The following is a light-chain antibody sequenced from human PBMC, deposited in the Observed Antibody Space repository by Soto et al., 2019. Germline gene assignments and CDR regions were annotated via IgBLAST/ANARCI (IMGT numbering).Light chain of an antibody. CDR3: QRLNSYPLT. J-gene: IGKJ4*01. V-gene: IGKV1-9*01. CDR1: QGISSY. Sequence: DIQLTQSPSFLSASVGDRVTITCRASQGISSYLAWYQQKPGKAPKLLIYAASTLQSGVPSRFSGSGSGTEFTLTISSLQPEEFATYYCQRLNSYPLTFGGVTKVEIK. CDR2: AAS.